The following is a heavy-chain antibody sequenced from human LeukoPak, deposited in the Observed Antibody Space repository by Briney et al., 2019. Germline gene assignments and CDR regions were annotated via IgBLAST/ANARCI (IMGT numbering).Heavy chain of an antibody. Sequence: PSETLSLTCTVSGGSISSYYWSWIRQPPGKGLEWIGYIYYSGSTNYNPSLKGRVTISVDTSKNQFSLKLSSVTAADTAVYYCARCPGTMVRGVIRWFDPWGQGTLVTVSS. J-gene: IGHJ5*02. CDR2: IYYSGST. V-gene: IGHV4-59*01. D-gene: IGHD3-10*01. CDR3: ARCPGTMVRGVIRWFDP. CDR1: GGSISSYY.